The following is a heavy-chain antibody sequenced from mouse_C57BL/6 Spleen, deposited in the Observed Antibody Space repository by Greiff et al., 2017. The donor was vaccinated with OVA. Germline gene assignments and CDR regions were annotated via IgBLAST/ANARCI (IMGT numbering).Heavy chain of an antibody. Sequence: VKLMESGPELVKPGASVKISCKASGYAFSSSWMNWVKQRPGKGLEWIGRIYPGDEDINYNGKFKGKATLTADKSSSTAYMQLSLLTSEDSAVYFCARSSASAWFAYWGQGTLVTVSA. CDR2: IYPGDEDI. D-gene: IGHD3-1*01. V-gene: IGHV1-82*01. CDR1: GYAFSSSW. CDR3: ARSSASAWFAY. J-gene: IGHJ3*01.